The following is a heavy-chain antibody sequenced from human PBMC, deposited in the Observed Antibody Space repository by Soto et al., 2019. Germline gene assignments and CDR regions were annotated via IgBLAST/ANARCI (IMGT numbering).Heavy chain of an antibody. CDR1: GFTFSSYG. CDR2: IWYDGSNK. V-gene: IGHV3-33*01. D-gene: IGHD1-1*01. CDR3: ARDLNWNDETSFDY. Sequence: GGSLRLSCAASGFTFSSYGMHWVRQAPGKGLEWVAVIWYDGSNKYYADSVKGRFTISRDNSKNTLYLQMNSLRAEDTAVYYWARDLNWNDETSFDYWGQGTLVTVSS. J-gene: IGHJ4*02.